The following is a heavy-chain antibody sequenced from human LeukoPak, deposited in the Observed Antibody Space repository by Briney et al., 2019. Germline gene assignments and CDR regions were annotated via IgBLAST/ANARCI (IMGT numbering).Heavy chain of an antibody. V-gene: IGHV3-30*02. Sequence: PGGSLRLSCAASGFTVSTYGMHWVRQAPGKGLEWLTFLRSDGSNRYYADSVKGRFTISRDNAKNSLYLQMNSLRAEDTALYYCAKDISVAGSFDYWGQGTLVTVSS. CDR2: LRSDGSNR. D-gene: IGHD6-19*01. CDR3: AKDISVAGSFDY. J-gene: IGHJ4*02. CDR1: GFTVSTYG.